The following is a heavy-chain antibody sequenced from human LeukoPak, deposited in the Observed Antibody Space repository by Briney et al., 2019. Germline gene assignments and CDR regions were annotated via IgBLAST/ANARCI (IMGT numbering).Heavy chain of an antibody. J-gene: IGHJ5*02. Sequence: PGGSLRLTCAASGFTFSSYAMSWVRQAPGKGLEWVSAISGSGGSTYYADSVKGRFTISRDNSKNTLYLQMNSLRAEDTAVYYCAKCKIEVRIAMFDPWGQGTLVTVSS. V-gene: IGHV3-23*01. CDR2: ISGSGGST. CDR3: AKCKIEVRIAMFDP. CDR1: GFTFSSYA. D-gene: IGHD6-13*01.